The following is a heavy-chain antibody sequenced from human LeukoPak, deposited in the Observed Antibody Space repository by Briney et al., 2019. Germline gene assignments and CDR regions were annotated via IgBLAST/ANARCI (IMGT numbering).Heavy chain of an antibody. Sequence: PGGSGRLSCAASGFTFNTYWMHWVRQAPGKGLVWVSPINPDGTVTTYADSVKGRFTISRDNAKNTLYLQMNSLKAEDTAVYYCVRDSPSGFFDLWGRGALAADSS. CDR3: VRDSPSGFFDL. CDR1: GFTFNTYW. J-gene: IGHJ2*01. D-gene: IGHD6-19*01. CDR2: INPDGTVT. V-gene: IGHV3-74*01.